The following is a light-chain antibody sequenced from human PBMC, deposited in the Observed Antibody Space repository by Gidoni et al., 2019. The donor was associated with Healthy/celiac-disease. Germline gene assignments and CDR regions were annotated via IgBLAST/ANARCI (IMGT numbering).Light chain of an antibody. CDR2: WAS. CDR3: QQYYSTLLT. J-gene: IGKJ4*01. V-gene: IGKV4-1*01. CDR1: QSVLYSSNNKNY. Sequence: DIVMTQSPDSLAVSLGERATINCKSSQSVLYSSNNKNYLAWYQQKPGQPPKLLIYWASTRESGVPDRFSGSGSGTDFTLTISSLQAEDVAVYYCQQYYSTLLTXXXXTKXEIK.